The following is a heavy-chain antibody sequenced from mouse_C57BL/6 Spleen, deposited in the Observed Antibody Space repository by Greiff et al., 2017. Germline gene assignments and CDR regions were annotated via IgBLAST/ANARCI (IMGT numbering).Heavy chain of an antibody. V-gene: IGHV1-19*01. D-gene: IGHD2-4*01. CDR1: GYTFTDYY. J-gene: IGHJ2*01. CDR2: INPYNGGT. CDR3: ARGGIYDSFDY. Sequence: EVQLQQSGPVLVKPGASVKMSCKASGYTFTDYYMNWVKQSHGKSLEWIGVINPYNGGTSYNQKFKGKATLTVDKSSSTAYMELNSLTSEDSAVYYCARGGIYDSFDYWGQGTTLTVSS.